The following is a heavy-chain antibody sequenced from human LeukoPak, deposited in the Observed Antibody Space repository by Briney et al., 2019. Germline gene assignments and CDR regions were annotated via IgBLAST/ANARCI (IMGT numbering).Heavy chain of an antibody. CDR2: IYYSGST. D-gene: IGHD5-18*01. J-gene: IGHJ4*02. V-gene: IGHV4-31*03. CDR3: ARDMNGYSYIDY. Sequence: SETLSLTCTVSGGSISSGGYYWSWIRQHPGKGLEWIGYIYYSGSTYYNPSLKSRITISIDTSKNQFSLKLSSVTAADTAVYYCARDMNGYSYIDYWGQGTLVTVSS. CDR1: GGSISSGGYY.